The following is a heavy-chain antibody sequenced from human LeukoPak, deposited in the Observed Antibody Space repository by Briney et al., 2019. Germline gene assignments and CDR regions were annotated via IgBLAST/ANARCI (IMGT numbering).Heavy chain of an antibody. J-gene: IGHJ4*02. CDR3: ARSGFSTGFYLDF. Sequence: ASVKVSCKASGYTFTGQFIHWLRQAPGQGLEWMGWIDPPSGTPHYAQKFQGTVTLTRDTSIGTAYMEVHRLQSDDTAVYYCARSGFSTGFYLDFWGQGTLISVSS. V-gene: IGHV1-2*02. D-gene: IGHD6-19*01. CDR1: GYTFTGQF. CDR2: IDPPSGTP.